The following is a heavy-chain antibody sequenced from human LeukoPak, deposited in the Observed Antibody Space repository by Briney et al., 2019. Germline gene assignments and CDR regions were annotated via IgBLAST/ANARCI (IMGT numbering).Heavy chain of an antibody. V-gene: IGHV3-48*04. J-gene: IGHJ4*02. Sequence: PGGSLRLSCAASGFTFGSYSMNWVRQAPGKGLEWVSYISSSSSTIYYADSVKGRFTISRDNAKNSLYLQMNSLRAEDTAVYYCAGVGATGLDYWGQGTLVTVSP. D-gene: IGHD1-26*01. CDR2: ISSSSSTI. CDR1: GFTFGSYS. CDR3: AGVGATGLDY.